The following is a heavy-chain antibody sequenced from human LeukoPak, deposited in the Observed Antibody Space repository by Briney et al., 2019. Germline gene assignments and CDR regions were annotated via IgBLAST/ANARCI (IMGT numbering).Heavy chain of an antibody. J-gene: IGHJ4*02. CDR3: TRDETGIDY. CDR2: INWNGDIT. D-gene: IGHD1-1*01. V-gene: IGHV3-20*04. Sequence: VGSPRLSCAASGFIFDDFGMTWVRQAPGKGLEWVSSINWNGDITPYADSVKGRFTISRDNAKNALYLQMNSLRPEDTALYFCTRDETGIDYWGQGTLVAASS. CDR1: GFIFDDFG.